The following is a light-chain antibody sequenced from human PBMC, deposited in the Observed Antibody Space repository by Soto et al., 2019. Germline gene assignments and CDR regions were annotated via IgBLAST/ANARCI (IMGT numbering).Light chain of an antibody. J-gene: IGLJ1*01. CDR1: SSDVGAYDY. Sequence: QSVLTQPPSASGSPGQSVTISCTGTSSDVGAYDYVSWYQQHPGKAPKLMIYEINKRPSGVPDRFSGSKSGNTASLTVSGLQAEDEADYYCSSFARSNNFPYVFGNGTKVTV. CDR2: EIN. V-gene: IGLV2-8*01. CDR3: SSFARSNNFPYV.